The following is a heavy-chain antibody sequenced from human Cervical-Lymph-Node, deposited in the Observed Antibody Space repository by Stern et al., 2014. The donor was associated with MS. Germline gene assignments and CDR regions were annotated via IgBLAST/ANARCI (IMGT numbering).Heavy chain of an antibody. J-gene: IGHJ4*02. Sequence: ESGPPLVTPTQTLTLTCTFSGFALSASGVGVGWIRQPPGKALEWLALLYWGDDKRYSPSLESRLTLIKDTSKSQVVLTMTNVDPVDTGTYYCAYRGRTGSFDSWGQGALVTVSS. CDR2: LYWGDDK. CDR3: AYRGRTGSFDS. CDR1: GFALSASGVG. V-gene: IGHV2-5*02. D-gene: IGHD3-16*01.